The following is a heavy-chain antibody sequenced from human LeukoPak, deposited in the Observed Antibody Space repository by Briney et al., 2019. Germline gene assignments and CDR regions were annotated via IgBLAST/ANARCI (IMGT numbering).Heavy chain of an antibody. V-gene: IGHV1-8*01. D-gene: IGHD3-10*01. CDR2: MNPNSGNT. Sequence: GASVTVSFKASGYTFTIYDINWGRQAPGQGVGWVGWMNPNSGNTGYLQKVQGRVTITRNTSISTAYMELSSLRSEDTAVYYCARAAYYGSGSYSKRVYYFDYWGQGTLVTVSS. CDR3: ARAAYYGSGSYSKRVYYFDY. CDR1: GYTFTIYD. J-gene: IGHJ4*02.